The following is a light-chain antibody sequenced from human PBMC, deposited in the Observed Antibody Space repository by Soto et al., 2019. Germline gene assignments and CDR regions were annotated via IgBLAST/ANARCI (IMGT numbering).Light chain of an antibody. V-gene: IGLV1-40*01. CDR3: QSYDTSLGVV. Sequence: QSVLTQPPSVSGAPGQRVIISCTGSSSNIGAGYDVHWYQQLPGPAPKLLIYGSTNRPSGVPDRFSGSKSVTSASLAITGFQAEDEADYYCQSYDTSLGVVFGGGTKLTVL. CDR1: SSNIGAGYD. J-gene: IGLJ2*01. CDR2: GST.